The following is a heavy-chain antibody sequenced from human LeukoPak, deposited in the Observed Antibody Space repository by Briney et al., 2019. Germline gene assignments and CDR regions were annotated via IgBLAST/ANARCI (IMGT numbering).Heavy chain of an antibody. CDR2: ISSSGSHI. V-gene: IGHV3-21*01. CDR1: GFTVSGYS. D-gene: IGHD2-2*01. Sequence: PGGSLRLSCVASGFTVSGYSMNWVRQAPGKGLEWVSSISSSGSHIYYADSVKGRFTISRDNAKNSLYLQMNSLRAEDTAVYYCASDCGSSSCYSWDSYYYYMDVWGKGTTVTVSS. J-gene: IGHJ6*03. CDR3: ASDCGSSSCYSWDSYYYYMDV.